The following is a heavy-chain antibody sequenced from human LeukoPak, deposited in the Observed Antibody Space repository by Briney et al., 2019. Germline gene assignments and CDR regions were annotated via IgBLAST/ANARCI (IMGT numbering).Heavy chain of an antibody. D-gene: IGHD2-8*01. CDR1: GFTFSSYW. Sequence: GGSLRLSCAASGFTFSSYWMTWVRQAPGKGLEWVANIKQDGSEKYYVDSVKGRFTISRDNAKNSLYLQMNSLRAEDTAVYYCARGYCTNGVCYFSSWGQGTLVTVSS. V-gene: IGHV3-7*02. CDR2: IKQDGSEK. J-gene: IGHJ5*02. CDR3: ARGYCTNGVCYFSS.